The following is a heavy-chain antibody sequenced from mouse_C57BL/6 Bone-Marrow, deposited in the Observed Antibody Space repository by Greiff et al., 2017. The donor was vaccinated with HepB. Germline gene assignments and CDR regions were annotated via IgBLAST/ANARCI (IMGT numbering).Heavy chain of an antibody. Sequence: QVQLKESGAELVKPGASVKMSCKASGYTFTTYPIEWMKQNHGKSLEWIGNFHPYNDDTKYNEKFKGKATLTVEKSSSTVYLELSRLTSDDSAVYYCARGGWLPPYWYFDVWGTGTTVTVSS. CDR3: ARGGWLPPYWYFDV. CDR2: FHPYNDDT. D-gene: IGHD2-3*01. CDR1: GYTFTTYP. V-gene: IGHV1-47*01. J-gene: IGHJ1*03.